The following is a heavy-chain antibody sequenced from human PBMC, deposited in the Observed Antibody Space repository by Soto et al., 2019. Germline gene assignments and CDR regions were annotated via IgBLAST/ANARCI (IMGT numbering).Heavy chain of an antibody. CDR2: ISAYNGNT. Sequence: QVQLVQSGAEVKKPGASVKVSCKASGYTFTSYGISWVRQAPGQGLEWMGWISAYNGNTNYAQKLQGRVTMTTDTXXXTAYMEXXXXXXXXXXXXXXXXXXXXXXSXYYYXXDV. J-gene: IGHJ6*01. CDR1: GYTFTSYG. CDR3: XXXXXXXXSXYYYXXDV. V-gene: IGHV1-18*04.